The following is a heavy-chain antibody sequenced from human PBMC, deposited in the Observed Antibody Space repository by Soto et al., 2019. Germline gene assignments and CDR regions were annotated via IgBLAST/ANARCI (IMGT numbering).Heavy chain of an antibody. V-gene: IGHV4-39*01. CDR2: IYYSGST. J-gene: IGHJ4*02. Sequence: LETLSLTCTVSGGSISSSSSYCGWIRQPPGKGLEWIGSIYYSGSTYYNPSLKSRVTISVDTSKNQFSLKLSSVTAADTAVYYCASLKYSSSWYPYYWGQGTLVTVSS. CDR1: GGSISSSSSY. D-gene: IGHD6-13*01. CDR3: ASLKYSSSWYPYY.